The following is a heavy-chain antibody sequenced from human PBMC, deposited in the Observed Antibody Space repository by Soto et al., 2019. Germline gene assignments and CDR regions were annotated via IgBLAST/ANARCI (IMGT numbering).Heavy chain of an antibody. CDR1: GFTFSSYA. V-gene: IGHV3-23*01. J-gene: IGHJ1*01. Sequence: GGSLRLSCAASGFTFSSYAMSWVRQAPGKGPEWVSAISGSGGSTYYADSVKGRFTISRDNSKNTLYLQMNSLRAEDTAVYYCAKGPGKGAGTVEYFQHWGQGTLVTVSS. CDR2: ISGSGGST. CDR3: AKGPGKGAGTVEYFQH. D-gene: IGHD6-19*01.